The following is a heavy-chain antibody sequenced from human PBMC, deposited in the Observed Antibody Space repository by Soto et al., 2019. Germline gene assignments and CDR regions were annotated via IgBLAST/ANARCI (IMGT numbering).Heavy chain of an antibody. D-gene: IGHD6-13*01. CDR3: AKGQAAASPRTWYYYYYYGMDV. CDR2: ISYDGSNK. CDR1: GFTFSSYG. J-gene: IGHJ6*02. V-gene: IGHV3-30*18. Sequence: QVQLVESGGGVVQPGRSLRLSCAASGFTFSSYGMHWVRQAPGKGLEWVAVISYDGSNKYYADSVKGRFTISRDNSKNTLYLQMNSLRAEDTAVYYCAKGQAAASPRTWYYYYYYGMDVWGQGTTVTVSS.